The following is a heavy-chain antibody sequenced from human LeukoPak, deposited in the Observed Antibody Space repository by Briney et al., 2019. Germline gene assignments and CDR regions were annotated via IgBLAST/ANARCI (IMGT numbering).Heavy chain of an antibody. CDR1: GGSISSYY. J-gene: IGHJ4*02. D-gene: IGHD5-18*01. V-gene: IGHV4-59*01. CDR3: ARALDTARTTEYHD. Sequence: PSETLSLTCTVSGGSISSYYWSWIRQPPGKGLEWIGYIYYSGSTNYNPSLKSQVTISVDTSKNQFSLKLSSVTAADTAVYYCARALDTARTTEYHDWGQGTLVTVSS. CDR2: IYYSGST.